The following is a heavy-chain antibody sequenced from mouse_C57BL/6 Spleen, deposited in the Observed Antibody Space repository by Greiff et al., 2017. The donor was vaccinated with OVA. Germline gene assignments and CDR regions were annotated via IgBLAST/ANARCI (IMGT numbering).Heavy chain of an antibody. J-gene: IGHJ2*01. D-gene: IGHD3-2*02. Sequence: EVKLVESGGGLVKPGGSLKLSCAASGFTFSSYTMSWVRQTPEKRLEWVATISGGGGNTYYPDSVKGRFTISRDNAKNTLYLQMSSLRSEDTALYYCARQGGLDSSGLFDYWGQGTTLTVSS. CDR3: ARQGGLDSSGLFDY. CDR2: ISGGGGNT. V-gene: IGHV5-9*01. CDR1: GFTFSSYT.